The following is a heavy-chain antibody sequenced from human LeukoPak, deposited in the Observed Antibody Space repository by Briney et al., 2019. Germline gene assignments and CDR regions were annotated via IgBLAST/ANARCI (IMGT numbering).Heavy chain of an antibody. Sequence: PSETLSLTCAVYGGSFSGYHWSWIRQPPGKGLEWIGEINHSGSTNYNPSLKSRVTISVDTSKNQFSLKLSSVTAADTAVYYCARVVGQWLVPFDYWGQGTLVTVSS. V-gene: IGHV4-34*01. CDR2: INHSGST. D-gene: IGHD6-19*01. CDR3: ARVVGQWLVPFDY. J-gene: IGHJ4*02. CDR1: GGSFSGYH.